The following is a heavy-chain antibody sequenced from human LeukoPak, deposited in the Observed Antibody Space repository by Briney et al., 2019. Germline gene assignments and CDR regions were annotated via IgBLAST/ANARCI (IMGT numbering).Heavy chain of an antibody. V-gene: IGHV3-30*02. Sequence: GGSLRLSCAASGFNFSSYDMHWVRQAPGKGLEWVAFIRYDGSNKYYADSVKGRFTISRDNSKSTLYLQMNSLRAEDTAVYCCAKAIAAAGFLLGYWGQGTLVTVSS. J-gene: IGHJ4*02. CDR1: GFNFSSYD. D-gene: IGHD6-13*01. CDR2: IRYDGSNK. CDR3: AKAIAAAGFLLGY.